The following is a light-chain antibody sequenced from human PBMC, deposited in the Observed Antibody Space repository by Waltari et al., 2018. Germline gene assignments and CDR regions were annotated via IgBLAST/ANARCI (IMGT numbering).Light chain of an antibody. CDR3: QQSYNTPRT. Sequence: DIQMTQSPSSLSASVGDRVTITCRASQSISTYLNWYQLKPGRAPNLLIYSASTLQTGVPSRFSGSGSGTDFTLMISSLQLEDLATYYCQQSYNTPRTFGQGTKVDIK. CDR1: QSISTY. J-gene: IGKJ1*01. CDR2: SAS. V-gene: IGKV1-39*01.